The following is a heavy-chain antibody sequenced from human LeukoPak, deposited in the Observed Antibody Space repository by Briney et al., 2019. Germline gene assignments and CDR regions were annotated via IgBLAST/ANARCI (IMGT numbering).Heavy chain of an antibody. V-gene: IGHV3-23*01. CDR1: GFTFSSYA. CDR3: ARDPGDYGDYDYFDY. D-gene: IGHD4-17*01. J-gene: IGHJ4*02. CDR2: ISGSGGST. Sequence: PGGSLRLSCAASGFTFSSYAMSWVRQAPGKGLEWVSAISGSGGSTYYADSVKGRFTISRDNSKNTLYLQMNSLRAEDTAVYYCARDPGDYGDYDYFDYWGQGTLVTVSS.